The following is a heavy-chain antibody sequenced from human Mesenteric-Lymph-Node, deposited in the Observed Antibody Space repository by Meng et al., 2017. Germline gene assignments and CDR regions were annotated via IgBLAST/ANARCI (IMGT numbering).Heavy chain of an antibody. CDR2: IYYSGAT. V-gene: IGHV4-61*01. CDR1: GGSVSSGSYY. Sequence: QGPLQESAPGRGGATDTLSLTCSVSGGSVSSGSYYWSWIRQPPGKGLGWSGYIYYSGATNYNPSLKSRVTISADTSKNQFSLNLKSMTAADTAVYYCARLDQALDYWGQGTLVTVSS. J-gene: IGHJ4*02. CDR3: ARLDQALDY. D-gene: IGHD3-9*01.